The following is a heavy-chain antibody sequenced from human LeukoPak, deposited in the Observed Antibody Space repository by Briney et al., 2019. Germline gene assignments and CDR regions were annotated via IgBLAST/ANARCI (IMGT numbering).Heavy chain of an antibody. D-gene: IGHD6-13*01. J-gene: IGHJ4*02. Sequence: PSETLSLTCTVSGVSISSYYWSWIRQPPGKGLEWIGYIYYSGSTNYNPSLKSRVTISVDTSKNQFSLKLSSVTAADTAVYYCARWADSSSWWYYFDYWGQGTLVTVSS. CDR1: GVSISSYY. V-gene: IGHV4-59*08. CDR2: IYYSGST. CDR3: ARWADSSSWWYYFDY.